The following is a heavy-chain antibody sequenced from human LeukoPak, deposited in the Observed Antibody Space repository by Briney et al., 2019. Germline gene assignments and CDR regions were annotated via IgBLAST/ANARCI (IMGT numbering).Heavy chain of an antibody. J-gene: IGHJ4*02. CDR1: GFTFNNYA. CDR3: AKLTTS. D-gene: IGHD4-11*01. Sequence: GSLRLSCTASGFTFNNYAMSWVRQAPGKGLEWVSVISGSGGTTYYADSVKGRFSISRDNSKNTLHLQMNSLRAEDTAVYYCAKLTTSWGQGTLVTVSS. CDR2: ISGSGGTT. V-gene: IGHV3-23*01.